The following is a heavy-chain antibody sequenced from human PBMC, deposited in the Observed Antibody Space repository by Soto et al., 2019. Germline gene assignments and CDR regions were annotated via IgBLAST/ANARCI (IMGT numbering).Heavy chain of an antibody. Sequence: QVQLQESGPGLVKPSQTLSLTCTVSGGSISSAAYYWRWIRHHPGKGLEWIGYISHSGSTYYNPSLKSRVIISVDTYKNQFSQSLTSVTAADTAVYYCAREYTYGSNFFDCWGQVALVTVSS. J-gene: IGHJ4*02. CDR1: GGSISSAAYY. CDR3: AREYTYGSNFFDC. V-gene: IGHV4-31*03. CDR2: ISHSGST. D-gene: IGHD5-18*01.